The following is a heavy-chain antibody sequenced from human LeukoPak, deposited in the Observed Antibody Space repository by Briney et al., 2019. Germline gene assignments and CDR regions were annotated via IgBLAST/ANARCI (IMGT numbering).Heavy chain of an antibody. J-gene: IGHJ6*02. CDR3: AVVRFLEWITYAMDV. CDR1: GYTFTGYY. D-gene: IGHD3-3*01. V-gene: IGHV1-2*02. Sequence: ASVKVSCKASGYTFTGYYMHWVRQAPGQGLEWMGWINPNSGGTNYAQKFQGRVTMTRDTSISTAYMELSRLRSDDTAVYYCAVVRFLEWITYAMDVWGQGTTVTVSS. CDR2: INPNSGGT.